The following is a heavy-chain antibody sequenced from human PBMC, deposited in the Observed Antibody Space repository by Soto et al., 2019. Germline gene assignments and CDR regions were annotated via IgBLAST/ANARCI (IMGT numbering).Heavy chain of an antibody. Sequence: QVQLVQSGAEVKKPGTSVKVSCKASGYTFTSYAMHWVRQAPGQRLEWMGWINAGNGNTKYSQKFQGRVTITRDTSASTAYMELSSLRSEDTAVYYCASSSGSYWQLDYWGQGTLVTVSS. CDR1: GYTFTSYA. CDR3: ASSSGSYWQLDY. D-gene: IGHD1-26*01. V-gene: IGHV1-3*01. CDR2: INAGNGNT. J-gene: IGHJ4*02.